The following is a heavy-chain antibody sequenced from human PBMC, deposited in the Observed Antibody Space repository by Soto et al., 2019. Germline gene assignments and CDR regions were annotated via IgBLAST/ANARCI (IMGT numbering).Heavy chain of an antibody. J-gene: IGHJ4*02. D-gene: IGHD2-15*01. V-gene: IGHV4-61*01. CDR1: GGSVNNINDY. CDR3: ARGVELGCDYSHMDY. CDR2: IYYSVTA. Sequence: QVQLQESGPGLVKPSETLSLTCTVSGGSVNNINDYWIWVRQPPGKELEWIGYIYYSVTADYNPSLGSRITISLYTYKTKFSLTLSSLTTADAAAYSCARGVELGCDYSHMDYWGQGTMVTVSS.